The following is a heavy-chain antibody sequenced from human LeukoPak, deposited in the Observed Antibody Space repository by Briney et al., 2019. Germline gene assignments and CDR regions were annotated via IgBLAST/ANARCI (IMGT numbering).Heavy chain of an antibody. CDR1: GFTFMTYS. D-gene: IGHD3-22*01. V-gene: IGHV3-48*01. CDR3: AREIYYDSSGYYPLLDY. J-gene: IGHJ4*02. CDR2: ISSGSNTI. Sequence: PGGSLRLSCVASGFTFMTYSMNWVRQAPGKGLEWVSYISSGSNTIYYADSVKGRFTISRDNAKNSLYLQMNNLRAEDTAVYYCAREIYYDSSGYYPLLDYWGQGTLVTVSS.